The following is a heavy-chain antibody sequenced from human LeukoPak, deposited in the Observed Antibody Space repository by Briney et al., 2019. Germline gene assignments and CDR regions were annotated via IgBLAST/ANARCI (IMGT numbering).Heavy chain of an antibody. V-gene: IGHV3-23*01. J-gene: IGHJ1*01. CDR3: ARDDYDYFQH. D-gene: IGHD4-17*01. Sequence: GGSLRLSCAGYGFTFSNYAMSWVRQAPGKGLEWVSAISGGGGSTYYADSVKGRFTFSRDNSKNTLYLQMNSLRAEDTAVYYCARDDYDYFQHWGQGTLVIVSS. CDR1: GFTFSNYA. CDR2: ISGGGGST.